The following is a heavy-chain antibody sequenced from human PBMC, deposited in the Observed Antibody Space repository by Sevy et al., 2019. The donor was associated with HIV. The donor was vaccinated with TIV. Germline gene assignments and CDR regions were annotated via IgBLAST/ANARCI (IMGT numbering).Heavy chain of an antibody. CDR3: AKDRWGIAAAGTGVFDY. J-gene: IGHJ4*02. V-gene: IGHV1-2*02. Sequence: ASVKVSCKASGYTFTGYYMHWVRQAPGQWLEWMGWINPNSGGTDYAQKFQGRVTMTRDTSISIAYMELSRLRSDDTAVYFCAKDRWGIAAAGTGVFDYWGQGALVTVSS. CDR1: GYTFTGYY. D-gene: IGHD6-13*01. CDR2: INPNSGGT.